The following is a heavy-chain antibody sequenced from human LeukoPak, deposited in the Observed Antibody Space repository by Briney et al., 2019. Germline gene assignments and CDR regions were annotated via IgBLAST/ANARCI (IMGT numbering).Heavy chain of an antibody. J-gene: IGHJ4*02. Sequence: SETLSLTCTASGGSISSSSYYWGWIRQPPGKGLEWIGSIYYSGSTYYNPSLKSRVTISVDTSKNQFSLKLSSVTAADTAVYYCARHGVGFDYWGQGTLVTVSS. CDR3: ARHGVGFDY. D-gene: IGHD3-16*01. CDR1: GGSISSSSYY. V-gene: IGHV4-39*01. CDR2: IYYSGST.